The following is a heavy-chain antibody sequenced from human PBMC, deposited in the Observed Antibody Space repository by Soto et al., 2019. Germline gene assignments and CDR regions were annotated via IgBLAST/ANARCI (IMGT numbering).Heavy chain of an antibody. CDR1: GGSISSSSYY. CDR3: ARPALTMVRGVITTPFDY. D-gene: IGHD3-10*01. V-gene: IGHV4-39*01. Sequence: SETLSLTCTVSGGSISSSSYYWGWIRQPPGKGLEWIGSIYYSGGTYYNPSLKSRVTISVDTSKNQFSLKLSSVTAADTAVYYCARPALTMVRGVITTPFDYWGQGTLVTVSS. J-gene: IGHJ4*02. CDR2: IYYSGGT.